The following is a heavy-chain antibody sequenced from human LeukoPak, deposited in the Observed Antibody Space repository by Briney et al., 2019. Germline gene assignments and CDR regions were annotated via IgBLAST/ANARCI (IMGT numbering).Heavy chain of an antibody. D-gene: IGHD6-19*01. CDR1: GFTFSSYS. CDR3: AAGAGDY. CDR2: INTKTDGGTT. Sequence: PGGSLRLSCAASGFTFSSYSMNWVRQAPGKGLEWVGRINTKTDGGTTDYAAPVKGRFTISRDDSENTLYLEMNSLKTEDTAVYYCAAGAGDYWGQGTLVTVSS. V-gene: IGHV3-15*01. J-gene: IGHJ4*02.